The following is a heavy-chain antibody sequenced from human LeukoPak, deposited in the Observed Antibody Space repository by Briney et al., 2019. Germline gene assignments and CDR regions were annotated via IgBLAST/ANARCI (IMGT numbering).Heavy chain of an antibody. Sequence: SETLSLTCTVSDGSVSSVGYYWGWIRQPPGKGLEWIGSIYYSGTTYYNPSLASRVTIFVDTSKNQFSLRLSSVTAADTAVYYCARRDQAIDYWGQGTLVTISS. V-gene: IGHV4-39*01. CDR3: ARRDQAIDY. CDR1: DGSVSSVGYY. D-gene: IGHD5-24*01. CDR2: IYYSGTT. J-gene: IGHJ4*02.